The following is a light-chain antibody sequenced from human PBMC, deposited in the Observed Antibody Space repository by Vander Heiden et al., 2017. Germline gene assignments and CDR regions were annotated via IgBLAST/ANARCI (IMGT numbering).Light chain of an antibody. CDR1: SSDVGGYNY. CDR3: SSFAGFNNYV. J-gene: IGLJ1*01. Sequence: QSALTQPRSASGSPGQSVTISCTGTSSDVGGYNYVSWYQQHPGKAPNVVIYEVSQRPSGVPDRFSGSKSANTASLTVSGLQAEDEADYYCSSFAGFNNYVFGTGTKVTVL. V-gene: IGLV2-8*01. CDR2: EVS.